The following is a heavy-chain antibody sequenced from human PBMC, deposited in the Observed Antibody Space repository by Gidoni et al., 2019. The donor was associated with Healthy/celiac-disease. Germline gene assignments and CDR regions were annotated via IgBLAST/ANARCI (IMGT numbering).Heavy chain of an antibody. V-gene: IGHV1-3*01. D-gene: IGHD6-13*01. CDR1: GYTFTSYA. Sequence: QVQLVQSGAEVKKPGASVKVSCKASGYTFTSYAMHWVRQAPGQRLEWMGWINAGNGNTKYSQKFQGRVTITRDTSASTAYMELSSLRSEDTAVYYCARDLAYSSSWYYFDYWGQGTLVTVSS. J-gene: IGHJ4*02. CDR3: ARDLAYSSSWYYFDY. CDR2: INAGNGNT.